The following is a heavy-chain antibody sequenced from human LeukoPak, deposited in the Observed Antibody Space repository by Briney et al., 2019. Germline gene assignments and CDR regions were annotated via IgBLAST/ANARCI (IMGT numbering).Heavy chain of an antibody. CDR1: SGSINNHY. D-gene: IGHD5-18*01. V-gene: IGHV4-59*11. Sequence: SETLSLTCIVSSGSINNHYWSWIRQPPGKGLEWIGYIYDRWNTNYNPSLQSRVTIPMDASRNQFSLNLTSVTAADTAVYYCARDQIGYGLDYWGQGTLVTVSS. J-gene: IGHJ4*02. CDR3: ARDQIGYGLDY. CDR2: IYDRWNT.